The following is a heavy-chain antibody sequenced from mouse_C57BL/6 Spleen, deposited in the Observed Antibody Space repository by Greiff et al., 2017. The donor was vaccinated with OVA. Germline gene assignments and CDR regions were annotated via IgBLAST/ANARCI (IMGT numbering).Heavy chain of an antibody. Sequence: VQLKESGGDLVKPGGSLKLSCAASGFTFSSYGMSWVRQTPDKRLEWVATISSGGSYTYYPDSVKGRFTISRDNAKNTLYLQMSSLKSEDTAMYYCARVYHQTQAMDYWGQGTSVTVSS. CDR3: ARVYHQTQAMDY. CDR1: GFTFSSYG. CDR2: ISSGGSYT. V-gene: IGHV5-6*01. J-gene: IGHJ4*01. D-gene: IGHD1-3*01.